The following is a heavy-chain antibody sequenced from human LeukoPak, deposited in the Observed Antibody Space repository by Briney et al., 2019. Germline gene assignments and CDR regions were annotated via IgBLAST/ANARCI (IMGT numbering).Heavy chain of an antibody. CDR2: IWYDGSNK. V-gene: IGHV3-33*01. CDR3: ARDRGDYYYLDY. CDR1: GFTFSSYG. Sequence: GGSLRLSCAASGFTFSSYGMHWVRQAPGKGLEWVAFIWYDGSNKFYADSVKGRFTISRDNSKNTLYLQMGSLRAEDTAVYYCARDRGDYYYLDYWGQGTLVTVSS. D-gene: IGHD4-17*01. J-gene: IGHJ4*02.